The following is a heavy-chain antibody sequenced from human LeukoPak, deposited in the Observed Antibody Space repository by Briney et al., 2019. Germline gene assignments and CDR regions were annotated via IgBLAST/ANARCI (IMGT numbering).Heavy chain of an antibody. CDR1: GYIFTSYG. D-gene: IGHD3-3*01. J-gene: IGHJ4*02. V-gene: IGHV1-18*01. CDR2: ISAYNGNT. CDR3: ARSPPHDFWSGYYINYFDY. Sequence: ASVQVSCKAVGYIFTSYGISWVRQAPGQGLEWMGWISAYNGNTNYAQKLQGRVTMTTDTFTSTAYMELRSLRSDDTAVYYCARSPPHDFWSGYYINYFDYWGQGTLVTVSS.